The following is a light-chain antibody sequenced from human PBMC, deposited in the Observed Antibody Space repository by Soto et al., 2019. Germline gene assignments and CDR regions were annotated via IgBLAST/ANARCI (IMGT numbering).Light chain of an antibody. V-gene: IGKV3-20*01. J-gene: IGKJ1*01. CDR3: QQYGNSPVA. CDR2: AAG. CDR1: QTVNSNY. Sequence: EIVLTQSPGTLSLSPGERATLSCRASQTVNSNYLAWYQQKPGQAPRLLIYAAGSRATGIPDRFSGSGSGTDFILTISRLEPEDFAVYFCQQYGNSPVAVGQGTRVEIK.